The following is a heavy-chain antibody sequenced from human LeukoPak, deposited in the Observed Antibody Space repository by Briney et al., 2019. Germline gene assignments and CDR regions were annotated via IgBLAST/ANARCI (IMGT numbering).Heavy chain of an antibody. CDR3: ARGLAGRYCSGGSCYFNWFDP. Sequence: PSETLSLTCAVSGYSISSGYYWSWIRQPPGKGLGWIGEINHSGSTNYNPSLKSRVTISVDTSKNQFSLKLSSVTAADTAVYYCARGLAGRYCSGGSCYFNWFDPWGQGTLVTVSS. CDR2: INHSGST. J-gene: IGHJ5*02. CDR1: GYSISSGYY. D-gene: IGHD2-15*01. V-gene: IGHV4-34*01.